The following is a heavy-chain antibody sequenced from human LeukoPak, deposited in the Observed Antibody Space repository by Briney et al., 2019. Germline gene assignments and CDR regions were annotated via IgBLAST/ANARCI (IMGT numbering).Heavy chain of an antibody. Sequence: GGSPRLSCAASGFSFSSYWMHWVRQAPGKGLVWVSRIKSDGKTNYADSVKGRFTISRDNAKNTVSLQMNSLRAEDTGVYYCARAPSEIGGYYPEYFRHWGQGTLVTVSS. CDR2: IKSDGKT. J-gene: IGHJ1*01. CDR3: ARAPSEIGGYYPEYFRH. CDR1: GFSFSSYW. D-gene: IGHD3-22*01. V-gene: IGHV3-74*01.